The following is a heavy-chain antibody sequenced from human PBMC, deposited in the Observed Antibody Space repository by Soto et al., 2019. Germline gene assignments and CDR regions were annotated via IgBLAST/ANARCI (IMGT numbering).Heavy chain of an antibody. D-gene: IGHD3-10*01. CDR2: ISAYNGNT. J-gene: IGHJ4*02. CDR1: GYTFTSYH. CDR3: ARDSPPPRE. Sequence: QVQLVQSGAEVKKPGASVKVSCKASGYTFTSYHITWVRQAPGQGLEWMGWISAYNGNTNYAQKLQGRVTMTTDTXXXXXXXXXXXXXXXXXXVYYCARDSPPPREWGQGTLVT. V-gene: IGHV1-18*01.